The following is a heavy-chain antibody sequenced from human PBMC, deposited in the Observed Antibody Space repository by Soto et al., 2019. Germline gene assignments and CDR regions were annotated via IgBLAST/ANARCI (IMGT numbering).Heavy chain of an antibody. D-gene: IGHD2-21*01. CDR3: ARLRIATNNYKWFDP. CDR2: TYVTGAV. CDR1: GAALNSGNYY. Sequence: SETLSLTCSVSGAALNSGNYYWSWIRQVPGKGLEWIGHTYVTGAVDYNPSLRDRITISQDTSERQFSLNLRLVTAADTAVYYCARLRIATNNYKWFDPWGQGTLVTVYS. J-gene: IGHJ5*02. V-gene: IGHV4-31*03.